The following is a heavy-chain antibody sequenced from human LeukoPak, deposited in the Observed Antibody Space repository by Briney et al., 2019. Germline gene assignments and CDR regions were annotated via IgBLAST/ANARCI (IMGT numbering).Heavy chain of an antibody. CDR1: GYTFTDYY. D-gene: IGHD3-22*01. Sequence: ASVKVSCKASGYTFTDYYMHWVRQAPGQGLEWMGRINPNSGGTNYAQKFQGRVTMTRDTSISTVYMELSRLRSDDTAVYYCARVGYYESSGYYEYWGQGTLVTVSS. CDR2: INPNSGGT. CDR3: ARVGYYESSGYYEY. V-gene: IGHV1-2*06. J-gene: IGHJ4*02.